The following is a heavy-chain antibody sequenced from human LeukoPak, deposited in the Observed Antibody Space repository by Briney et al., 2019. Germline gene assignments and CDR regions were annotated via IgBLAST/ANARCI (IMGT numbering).Heavy chain of an antibody. D-gene: IGHD1-26*01. V-gene: IGHV4-59*01. CDR1: GGSISSYY. CDR3: ARGGRGNYNAPFDY. J-gene: IGHJ4*02. Sequence: PSETLSLTCTVSGGSISSYYWNWIRHPPGKGLEWIGYIYYSGNTNYNPSLRGRVSISVDTSKNQFSLKLTSVTAADTAMYYCARGGRGNYNAPFDYWGQGTLGTVSS. CDR2: IYYSGNT.